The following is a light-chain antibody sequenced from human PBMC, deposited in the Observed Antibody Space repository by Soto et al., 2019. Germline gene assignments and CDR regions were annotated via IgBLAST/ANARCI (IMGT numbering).Light chain of an antibody. CDR2: AAS. CDR1: QSISNY. Sequence: DMEMTQSPSSLSAFVGDRVTITCRASQSISNYLNWYQHKPGKVPKLLIYAASRLQSGVPTRFSGSGSGTDFTLPINSRPPEDFATYYGQQSYGTPLTFGGGTKIEIK. V-gene: IGKV1-39*01. CDR3: QQSYGTPLT. J-gene: IGKJ4*01.